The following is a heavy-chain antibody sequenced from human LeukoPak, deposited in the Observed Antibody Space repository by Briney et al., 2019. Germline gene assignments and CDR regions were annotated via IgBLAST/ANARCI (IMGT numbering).Heavy chain of an antibody. V-gene: IGHV1-46*01. CDR1: GYTFTSYY. D-gene: IGHD4-17*01. CDR3: AREGVYGDYSVEPPIQDDY. Sequence: ASVKVSCKASGYTFTSYYMRWVRQAPGQGLEWMGIINPSGGSTSYAQKFQGRVTMTRDTSTSTVYMELSSLRSEDTAVYYCAREGVYGDYSVEPPIQDDYWGQGTLVTVSS. J-gene: IGHJ4*02. CDR2: INPSGGST.